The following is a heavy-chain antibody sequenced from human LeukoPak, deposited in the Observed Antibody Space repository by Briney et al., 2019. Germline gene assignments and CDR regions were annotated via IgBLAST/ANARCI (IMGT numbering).Heavy chain of an antibody. D-gene: IGHD2-8*01. CDR2: INQAGSQK. CDR3: ARDPDCTSDVCFDY. J-gene: IGHJ4*02. Sequence: GGSLRLSCAASGFTFSSYWMPWVRQAPGKGLEWVANINQAGSQKYYVDSVKGRFTISRDNAKNSLYLQMNSLRVEDTAVYYCARDPDCTSDVCFDYWGQGTLVTVSS. CDR1: GFTFSSYW. V-gene: IGHV3-7*01.